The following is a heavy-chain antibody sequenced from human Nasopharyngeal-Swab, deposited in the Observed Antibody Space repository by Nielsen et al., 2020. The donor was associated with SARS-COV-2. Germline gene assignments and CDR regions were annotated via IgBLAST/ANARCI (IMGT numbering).Heavy chain of an antibody. CDR2: ISWNSGSI. CDR1: GFTFDDYA. J-gene: IGHJ4*02. V-gene: IGHV3-9*01. D-gene: IGHD5-18*01. Sequence: SLKIPCAASGFTFDDYAMHWVPQAPGKGLEWVSGISWNSGSIGYADSVKGRFTISRDNAKNSLYLQMNSLRAEDTALYCCAKDTQDTAIKYYFDYWGQGTLVTVSS. CDR3: AKDTQDTAIKYYFDY.